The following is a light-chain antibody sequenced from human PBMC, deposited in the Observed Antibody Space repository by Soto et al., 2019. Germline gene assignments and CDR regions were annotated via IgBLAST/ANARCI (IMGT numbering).Light chain of an antibody. V-gene: IGLV2-14*01. CDR2: EVS. CDR1: SSDIGAYNY. Sequence: QSALAQPASVSGSPGQSITISCTGTSSDIGAYNYVSWYQQHAGKAPKLVLYEVSNRPSGISNRFSGSKSGNTASLTISGLQAEDEADYYCSSYRRNRDVLFGGGTKLTVL. CDR3: SSYRRNRDVL. J-gene: IGLJ2*01.